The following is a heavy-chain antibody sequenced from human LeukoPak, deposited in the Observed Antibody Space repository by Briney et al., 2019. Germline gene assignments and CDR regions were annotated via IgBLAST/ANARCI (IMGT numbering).Heavy chain of an antibody. CDR2: ITWDGDVT. D-gene: IGHD6-13*01. CDR3: TKDAAYSSSWFGYFDY. CDR1: GFTFHDHT. Sequence: GGSLRLSCAASGFTFHDHTMHWVRQGPGKRLGWVALITWDGDVTHYADSVKGRFTISRDNGKNSLFLQMNSVTTEDTALYYCTKDAAYSSSWFGYFDYWGQGTLVTVSS. V-gene: IGHV3-43*01. J-gene: IGHJ4*02.